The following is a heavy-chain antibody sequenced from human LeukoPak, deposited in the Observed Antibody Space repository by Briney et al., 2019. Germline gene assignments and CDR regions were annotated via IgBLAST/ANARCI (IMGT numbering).Heavy chain of an antibody. Sequence: LGESLKISCKGSGYSFTSYWIGWVRQMPGNGLEWMGIIYPGDSDTRYSPSFQGQVTISADKSISTAYLQWSSLKASDTAMYYCARTLRSWYDGWDFDYWGQGTLVTVSS. D-gene: IGHD6-13*01. CDR1: GYSFTSYW. V-gene: IGHV5-51*01. J-gene: IGHJ4*02. CDR2: IYPGDSDT. CDR3: ARTLRSWYDGWDFDY.